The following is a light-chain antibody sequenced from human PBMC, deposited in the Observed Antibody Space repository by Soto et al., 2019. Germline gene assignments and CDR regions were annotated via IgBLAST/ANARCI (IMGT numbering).Light chain of an antibody. J-gene: IGLJ1*01. Sequence: QSVLTQPASESGSPAQSVTISCTGTSSDFGRYKFVSWYQHHPGKVTKVIIYETSKRSSGVSDLFSAPKSGNTASLTISGLQAEDEADYYCFSFTSTNTHVFGSGTKVTVL. CDR1: SSDFGRYKF. CDR3: FSFTSTNTHV. CDR2: ETS. V-gene: IGLV2-23*01.